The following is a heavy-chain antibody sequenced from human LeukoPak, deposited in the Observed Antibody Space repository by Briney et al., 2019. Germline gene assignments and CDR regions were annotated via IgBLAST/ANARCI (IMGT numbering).Heavy chain of an antibody. J-gene: IGHJ4*02. CDR1: GYSFTSYW. Sequence: GESLKISCKGSGYSFTSYWIGWVRQMPGKGLEWMGIFYPGDSDSRYSPSFQGQVTITADKSISTAYLQWSSLKASDTAMYYCAATSRDSSGYFDYWGQGTLVTVSS. D-gene: IGHD6-19*01. CDR2: FYPGDSDS. V-gene: IGHV5-51*01. CDR3: AATSRDSSGYFDY.